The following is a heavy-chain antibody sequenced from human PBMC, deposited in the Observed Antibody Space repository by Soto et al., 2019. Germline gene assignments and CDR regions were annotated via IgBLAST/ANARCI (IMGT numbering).Heavy chain of an antibody. J-gene: IGHJ6*02. V-gene: IGHV4-59*13. CDR1: GGSISGYY. D-gene: IGHD4-17*01. CDR2: IYYNGTT. Sequence: ETLSLTCTVFGGSISGYYWTWIRQSPGGGLEWIGYIYYNGTTNYNPSLKSRVTISIDTSKSQFSLRLRSLTAADTAVYYCARWSDYGDYYYYGMDVWGQGTTVTVSS. CDR3: ARWSDYGDYYYYGMDV.